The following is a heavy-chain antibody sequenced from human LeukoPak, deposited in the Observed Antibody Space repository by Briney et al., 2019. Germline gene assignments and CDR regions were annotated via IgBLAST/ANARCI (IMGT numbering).Heavy chain of an antibody. J-gene: IGHJ4*02. CDR2: VSNDGSNQ. Sequence: PGGSLRLSCAASGFTFTYYAMHWVRQAPGKGLEWVSVVSNDGSNQDYTDSVKGRFIISRDDSKSTVYLQMNSLRAEDTAVYYCAKASVRGVIIYEDYFDYWGQGTLVTVSS. D-gene: IGHD3-10*01. CDR3: AKASVRGVIIYEDYFDY. V-gene: IGHV3-30-3*01. CDR1: GFTFTYYA.